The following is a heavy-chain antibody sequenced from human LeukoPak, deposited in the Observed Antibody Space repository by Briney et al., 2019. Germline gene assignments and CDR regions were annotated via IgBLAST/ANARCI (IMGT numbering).Heavy chain of an antibody. J-gene: IGHJ4*02. CDR1: GFTFSSHS. CDR2: LSQDASAV. CDR3: ATLRWRQSEFDY. Sequence: GGSLSLSCVGTGFTFSSHSMAWVRQAPGKGLEWVAHLSQDASAVEYLESVKGRFTISRDNAKNSLDLQMNSLRVDDTAVYHCATLRWRQSEFDYWGQGTLVTVSS. V-gene: IGHV3-7*01. D-gene: IGHD5-24*01.